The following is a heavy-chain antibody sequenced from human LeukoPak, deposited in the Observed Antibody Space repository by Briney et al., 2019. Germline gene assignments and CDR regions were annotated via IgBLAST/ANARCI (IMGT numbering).Heavy chain of an antibody. D-gene: IGHD2-15*01. V-gene: IGHV3-23*01. CDR2: ISGSGGST. CDR3: AKDVGCSGGSCYPGAFDY. J-gene: IGHJ4*02. CDR1: GFTFSSYA. Sequence: PGGSLRLSCAASGFTFSSYAMSWVRQAPGEGLEWVSAISGSGGSTYYADSVKGRFTISRDNSKNTLYLQMNSLRAEDTAVYYCAKDVGCSGGSCYPGAFDYWGQGTLVTVSS.